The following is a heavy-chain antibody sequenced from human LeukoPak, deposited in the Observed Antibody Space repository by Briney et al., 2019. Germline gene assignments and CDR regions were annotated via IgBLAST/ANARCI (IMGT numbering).Heavy chain of an antibody. CDR2: IYYSGST. D-gene: IGHD4-17*01. CDR3: ARHPALYGDYADDY. J-gene: IGHJ4*02. V-gene: IGHV4-59*08. CDR1: GGSIRSYY. Sequence: PSETLSLTCTVSGGSIRSYYWSWIRQPPGKGLEWIGYIYYSGSTSYNPSLKSRVTISVDTSKNQFSLKLSSVTAADTAVYYCARHPALYGDYADDYWGQGTLVTVSS.